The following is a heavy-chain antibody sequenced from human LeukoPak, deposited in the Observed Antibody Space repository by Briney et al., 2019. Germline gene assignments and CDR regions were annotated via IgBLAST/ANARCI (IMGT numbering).Heavy chain of an antibody. V-gene: IGHV3-7*01. CDR3: ARDGIAAAGYYFDY. J-gene: IGHJ4*02. CDR1: GFTFSSYW. Sequence: GGSLRLSCAASGFTFSSYWMGWVRQAPGKGLEWVANIKQDGSEKYYVDSVKGRFTISRDNAKNSLYLQMNSLRAEDTAVYYRARDGIAAAGYYFDYWGQGTLVTVSS. D-gene: IGHD6-13*01. CDR2: IKQDGSEK.